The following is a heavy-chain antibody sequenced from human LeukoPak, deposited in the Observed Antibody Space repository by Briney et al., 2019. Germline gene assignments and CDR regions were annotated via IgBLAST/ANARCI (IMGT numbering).Heavy chain of an antibody. CDR2: IYSGGST. V-gene: IGHV3-66*01. D-gene: IGHD6-19*01. Sequence: GGSLRLSCAASGFTFSSYAMSWVRQAPGKGLEWVSVIYSGGSTYYADSVKGRFTISRDNSKNTLYPQMNSLRAEDTAVYYCASGWGDYYYGMDVWGQGTTVTVSS. J-gene: IGHJ6*02. CDR3: ASGWGDYYYGMDV. CDR1: GFTFSSYA.